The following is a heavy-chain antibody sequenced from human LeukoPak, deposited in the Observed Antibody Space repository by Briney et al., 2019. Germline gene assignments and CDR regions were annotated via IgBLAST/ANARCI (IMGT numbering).Heavy chain of an antibody. CDR2: ISYDGSNK. V-gene: IGHV3-30*18. D-gene: IGHD6-6*01. CDR1: GFSVTSHG. CDR3: ANGPGSSSFYYYYGMDV. Sequence: GGSLRLSCAASGFSVTSHGMHWVRQAPGKGLEWVAVISYDGSNKYYADSVKGRFTISRDNSKNTLYLQMNSLRAEDTAVYYCANGPGSSSFYYYYGMDVWGQGTTVTVSS. J-gene: IGHJ6*02.